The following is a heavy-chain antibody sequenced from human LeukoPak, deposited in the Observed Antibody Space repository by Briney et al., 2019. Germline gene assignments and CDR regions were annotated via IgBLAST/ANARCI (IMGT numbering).Heavy chain of an antibody. J-gene: IGHJ5*02. CDR1: GGSFSGYY. CDR3: ALYTSNWFDP. V-gene: IGHV4-34*01. D-gene: IGHD2-2*02. CDR2: INHSGST. Sequence: SETLSLTCAVYGGSFSGYYWSWIRQPPGKGLEWIGEINHSGSTNYNPSLKSRVTISVDTSKNQFSLKLSSVTAADTAVYYCALYTSNWFDPWGQGTLVTVSS.